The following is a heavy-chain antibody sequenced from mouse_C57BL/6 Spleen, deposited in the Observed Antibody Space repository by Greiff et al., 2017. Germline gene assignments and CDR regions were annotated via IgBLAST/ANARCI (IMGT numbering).Heavy chain of an antibody. V-gene: IGHV5-4*01. CDR3: ARDLGSTPYYAMDY. CDR1: GFTFSSYA. J-gene: IGHJ4*01. D-gene: IGHD1-1*01. CDR2: ISDGGSYT. Sequence: EVQVVESGGGLVKPGGSLKLSCAASGFTFSSYAMSWVRQTPEKRLEWVATISDGGSYTYYPDNVKGRFTISRDNAKNNLYLQMSHLKSEDTAMYYCARDLGSTPYYAMDYWGQGTSVTVSS.